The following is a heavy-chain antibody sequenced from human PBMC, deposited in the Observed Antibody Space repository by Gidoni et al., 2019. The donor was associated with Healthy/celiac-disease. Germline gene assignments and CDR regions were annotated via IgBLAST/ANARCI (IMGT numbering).Heavy chain of an antibody. CDR1: GFTFDDYG. D-gene: IGHD6-13*01. CDR3: ARGLYRRSWYGNYYYYGMDV. V-gene: IGHV3-20*04. Sequence: EVQLVESGGGVVRPGGSLRLSCAASGFTFDDYGMSGVRQAPGKGLEWVSGINWNGGSTGYADSVKGRFTISRDNAKNSLYLQMNSLRAEDTALYYCARGLYRRSWYGNYYYYGMDVWGQGTTVTVSS. J-gene: IGHJ6*02. CDR2: INWNGGST.